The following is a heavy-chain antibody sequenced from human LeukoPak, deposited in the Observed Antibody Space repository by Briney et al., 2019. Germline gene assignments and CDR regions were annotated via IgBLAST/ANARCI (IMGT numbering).Heavy chain of an antibody. D-gene: IGHD5-12*01. CDR2: IYYSGST. Sequence: SKTLSLTCTVSGGSISSYYWSWIRQPPGKGLEWIGYIYYSGSTNYNPSLKSRVTISVDTSKNQFSLKLSSVTAADTAVYYCARDSGYGTDYWGQGTLVTVSS. J-gene: IGHJ4*02. CDR3: ARDSGYGTDY. CDR1: GGSISSYY. V-gene: IGHV4-59*01.